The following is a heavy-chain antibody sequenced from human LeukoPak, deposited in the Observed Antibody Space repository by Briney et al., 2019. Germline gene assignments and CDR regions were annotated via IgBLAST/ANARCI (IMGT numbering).Heavy chain of an antibody. Sequence: GGSLRLSCAASGFTFSSYEMNWARQAPGKGLEWVAYISSSGSTTHYADSAKGRFTISRDNAKNSLYLQMNSLRGEDTAVYYCAAKEGTRSDFDYWGQGTLVTV. CDR3: AAKEGTRSDFDY. D-gene: IGHD1-14*01. V-gene: IGHV3-48*03. CDR1: GFTFSSYE. CDR2: ISSSGSTT. J-gene: IGHJ4*02.